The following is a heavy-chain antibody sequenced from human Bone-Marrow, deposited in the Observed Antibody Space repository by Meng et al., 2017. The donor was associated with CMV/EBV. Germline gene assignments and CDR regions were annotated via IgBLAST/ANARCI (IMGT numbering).Heavy chain of an antibody. Sequence: GGSLRLSCAASGFTVSSNYMGWIRQAPGKGLEWVSVIYSGGSTYYADSVKGRFTISRDNSKNTLYLQMNSLRAEDTAVYYCARDVRWGIVVVPAATWGQGPLVTVSS. D-gene: IGHD2-2*01. CDR1: GFTVSSNY. CDR2: IYSGGST. J-gene: IGHJ5*02. CDR3: ARDVRWGIVVVPAAT. V-gene: IGHV3-66*02.